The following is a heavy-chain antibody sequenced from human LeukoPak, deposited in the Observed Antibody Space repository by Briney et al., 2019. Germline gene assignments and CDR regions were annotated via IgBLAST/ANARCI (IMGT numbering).Heavy chain of an antibody. J-gene: IGHJ4*02. V-gene: IGHV3-49*03. CDR2: IRSKAYGGTT. Sequence: GRSLRLSCTASGFTIADYAMSWFRQAPGKGLEWVGFIRSKAYGGTTEYAASVKGRFTISRDDSKSIAYLQMNSLRAEDTAVYYCASSYCSSTSCYSYYFDYWGQGTLVTVSS. CDR3: ASSYCSSTSCYSYYFDY. D-gene: IGHD2-2*02. CDR1: GFTIADYA.